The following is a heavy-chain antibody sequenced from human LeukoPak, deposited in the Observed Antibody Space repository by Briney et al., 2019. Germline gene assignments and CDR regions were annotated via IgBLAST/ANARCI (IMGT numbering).Heavy chain of an antibody. CDR1: GFTVSNLY. CDR2: IYTDGTT. D-gene: IGHD6-19*01. J-gene: IGHJ4*02. V-gene: IGHV3-53*01. CDR3: ARGDYSSGWYY. Sequence: GGSLRLSCAASGFTVSNLYMSWVRQAPGKGLEWVSLIYTDGTTYYADSVKGRFTISRDNSKNTLYLQMNSVRAEDTAVYYCARGDYSSGWYYWGQGTLVTVSS.